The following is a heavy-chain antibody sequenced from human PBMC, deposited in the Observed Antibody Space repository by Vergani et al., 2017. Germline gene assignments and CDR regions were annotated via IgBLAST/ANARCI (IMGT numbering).Heavy chain of an antibody. Sequence: QVQLVESGGGVVQPGRSLRLSCAASGFTFNQYGMHWVRPAPGKGLEWVAVTWYDGNNKQYADSVKGRFTISRDNSKSTMNLQMNSLRDEDTGVYYCARDLRLLYNRFDPWGQGTLVTVSS. CDR2: TWYDGNNK. V-gene: IGHV3-33*01. J-gene: IGHJ5*02. CDR1: GFTFNQYG. D-gene: IGHD1-14*01. CDR3: ARDLRLLYNRFDP.